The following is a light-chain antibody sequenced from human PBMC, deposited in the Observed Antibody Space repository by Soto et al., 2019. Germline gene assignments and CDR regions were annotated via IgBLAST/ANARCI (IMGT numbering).Light chain of an antibody. CDR1: QGISNY. Sequence: DIQMTQSPSSLSASVGDRVTITCRASQGISNYLTWYQQKPGKAPKLLIYAASTLHSGVPSRFSGSGSGTDFTLTISSLQPEDVATYYCQKYNSAPQCTVGPGTKVDIK. CDR2: AAS. V-gene: IGKV1-27*01. J-gene: IGKJ3*01. CDR3: QKYNSAPQCT.